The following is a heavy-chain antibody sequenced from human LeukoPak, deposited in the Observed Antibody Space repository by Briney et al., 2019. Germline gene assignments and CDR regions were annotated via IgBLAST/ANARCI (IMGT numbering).Heavy chain of an antibody. Sequence: SQTLSLTCAISGDNVSGSPAVRNWIRQSPSRGLEWLGRAYYRSKWYIDYAVSVKGRITITPDTSKNQFSLQLNSVTPEDTAVYYCARGAVRGGTNFDYWGQGTLVTVSS. V-gene: IGHV6-1*01. CDR3: ARGAVRGGTNFDY. J-gene: IGHJ4*02. CDR2: AYYRSKWYI. CDR1: GDNVSGSPAV. D-gene: IGHD3-10*01.